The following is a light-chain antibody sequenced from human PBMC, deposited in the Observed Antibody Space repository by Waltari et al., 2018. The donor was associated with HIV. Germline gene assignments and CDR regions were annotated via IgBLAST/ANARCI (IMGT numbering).Light chain of an antibody. Sequence: QSALTQPASVSGSPGQSITISCTGTSSDVGGYNLVSWYQQHPGKAPKLRIYEVSKRPSAVSNRFSGSKSGNTSSLTISGLQAEYEADYYCCASAGSTTYVMFGGGTKLAVL. J-gene: IGLJ3*02. V-gene: IGLV2-23*02. CDR1: SSDVGGYNL. CDR3: CASAGSTTYVM. CDR2: EVS.